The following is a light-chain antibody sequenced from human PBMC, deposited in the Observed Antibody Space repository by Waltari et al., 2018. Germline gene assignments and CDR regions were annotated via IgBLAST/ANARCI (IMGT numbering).Light chain of an antibody. CDR1: QSVSSN. V-gene: IGKV3-15*01. CDR3: QQYVGWPPTLT. CDR2: GAS. Sequence: EIVMTQSPATLSVSPGERASLSCRASQSVSSNLAWYQQKPGQAPRLLIYGASTRATAIPVRFSGSGSATEFTLTISSLQSEDFAVYYCQQYVGWPPTLTFGGGTKVEIK. J-gene: IGKJ4*01.